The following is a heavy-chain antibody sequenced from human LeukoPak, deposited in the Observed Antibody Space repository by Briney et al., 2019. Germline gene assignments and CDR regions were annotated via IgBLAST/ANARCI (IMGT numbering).Heavy chain of an antibody. J-gene: IGHJ6*02. Sequence: ASVKVSCKASGYTFTSYGISWVRQAPGQGLEWMGWISAYNGNTNYAQKLQGRVTMTTDTSTSTAYMELRSLRSDDTAVYYCARVSGSSWHPNYYYYGMDVWGQGTTVTVSS. CDR2: ISAYNGNT. D-gene: IGHD6-13*01. V-gene: IGHV1-18*01. CDR1: GYTFTSYG. CDR3: ARVSGSSWHPNYYYYGMDV.